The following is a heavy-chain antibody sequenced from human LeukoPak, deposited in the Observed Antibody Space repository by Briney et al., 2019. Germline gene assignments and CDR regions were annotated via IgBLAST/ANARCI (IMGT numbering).Heavy chain of an antibody. D-gene: IGHD1-14*01. CDR2: IAYDGSRA. V-gene: IGHV3-33*01. Sequence: GGSLRLSCAGPGFTLGGYGMHWFRQTPGKGLEWVAVIAYDGSRAFYADSVKGRFTISRDNSKNTMSVQMDDLRAEDSAVYYCTRYNNDHFDYWGQGTLVTVSS. J-gene: IGHJ4*02. CDR3: TRYNNDHFDY. CDR1: GFTLGGYG.